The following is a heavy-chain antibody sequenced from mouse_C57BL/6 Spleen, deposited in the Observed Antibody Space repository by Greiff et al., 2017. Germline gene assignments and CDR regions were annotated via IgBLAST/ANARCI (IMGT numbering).Heavy chain of an antibody. D-gene: IGHD2-2*01. V-gene: IGHV1-4*01. CDR1: GYTFTSYT. CDR3: ARGDEGLPYYFDY. J-gene: IGHJ2*01. CDR2: INPSSGYT. Sequence: QVHVKQSGAELARPGASVKMSCKASGYTFTSYTMHWVKQRPGQGLEWIGYINPSSGYTKYNQKFKDKATLTADKSSSTAYMQLSSLTSEDSAVYYCARGDEGLPYYFDYWGQGTTLTVSS.